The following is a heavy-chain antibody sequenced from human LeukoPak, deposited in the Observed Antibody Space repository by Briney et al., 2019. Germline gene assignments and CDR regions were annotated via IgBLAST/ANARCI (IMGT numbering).Heavy chain of an antibody. CDR3: AKLDGSDSRYDNIDY. CDR2: ISGSGGST. Sequence: GGSLRLSCAASGFTFSGFVISWVRQAPGKGPQWVADISGSGGSTYYADSVKGRFSVSRDNSKNMVYLELNSLRAEDTAVYYCAKLDGSDSRYDNIDYWGQGTLVTVSS. V-gene: IGHV3-23*01. CDR1: GFTFSGFV. J-gene: IGHJ4*02. D-gene: IGHD3-22*01.